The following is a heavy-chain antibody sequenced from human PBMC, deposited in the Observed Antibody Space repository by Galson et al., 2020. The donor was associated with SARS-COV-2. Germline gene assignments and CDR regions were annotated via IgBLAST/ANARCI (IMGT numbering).Heavy chain of an antibody. CDR2: FEPEDGET. D-gene: IGHD2-15*01. Sequence: ASVKVSCKVSGYTLTELSMHWVRQAPGKGLEWMGGFEPEDGETIYAQKFQGRVTMTEDTSTDTAYMELSSLRSEDTAVYYCATAPPNCSGGSCHPNWFDPWGQGTLVTVSS. CDR3: ATAPPNCSGGSCHPNWFDP. J-gene: IGHJ5*02. V-gene: IGHV1-24*01. CDR1: GYTLTELS.